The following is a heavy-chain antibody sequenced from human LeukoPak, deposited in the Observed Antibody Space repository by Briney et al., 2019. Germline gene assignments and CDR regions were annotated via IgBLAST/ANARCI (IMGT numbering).Heavy chain of an antibody. CDR1: GFTVSNNY. CDR3: ASLSLGHY. CDR2: IYSGGST. Sequence: GGFLRLSCAASGFTVSNNYMSWVRQAPGKGLEWVSVIYSGGSTYYADSVKGRFTISRDTSKNTLSLQMNSLRAEDTAVYYCASLSLGHYWGQGTLVTVSS. V-gene: IGHV3-53*01. D-gene: IGHD6-6*01. J-gene: IGHJ4*02.